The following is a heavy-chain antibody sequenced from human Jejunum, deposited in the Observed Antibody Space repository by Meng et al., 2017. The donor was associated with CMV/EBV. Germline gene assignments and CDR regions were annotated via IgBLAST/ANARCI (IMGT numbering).Heavy chain of an antibody. V-gene: IGHV3-74*01. CDR3: VRVEEQLS. CDR1: GFTLSSNW. D-gene: IGHD6-13*01. J-gene: IGHJ5*02. Sequence: VAQVESGGGLDQPGGSLILSCAASGFTLSSNWMHWVRQAPGKGLVWVSHINSDGTSTNYADSVKGRFTISRDNAKNTLYLQMSSLTADDTAVYYCVRVEEQLSWGQGSLVTVSS. CDR2: INSDGTST.